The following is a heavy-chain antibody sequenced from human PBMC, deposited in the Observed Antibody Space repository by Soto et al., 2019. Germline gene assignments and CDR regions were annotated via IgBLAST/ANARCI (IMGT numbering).Heavy chain of an antibody. J-gene: IGHJ1*01. CDR1: GLSFSSKRMG. Sequence: GLSFSSKRMGVGWIRQPRGKAPEWLALIYWNDDKRYSPSLKNRLTIAKDTSKNLVVLTMTNVDPVDTATYYCVNRRDSSPPGQRGRGTVVTVPS. CDR3: VNRRDSSPPGQ. D-gene: IGHD2-21*02. V-gene: IGHV2-5*01. CDR2: IYWNDDK.